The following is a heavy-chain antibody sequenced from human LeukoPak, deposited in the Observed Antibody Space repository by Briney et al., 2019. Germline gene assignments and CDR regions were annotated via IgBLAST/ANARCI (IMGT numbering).Heavy chain of an antibody. CDR2: IYYSGGT. J-gene: IGHJ6*03. CDR1: GGSISSNGYY. D-gene: IGHD1-1*01. V-gene: IGHV4-39*01. Sequence: SETLSLTCTVSGGSISSNGYYWAWFRQPPGKGLEWIGSIYYSGGTYYNPSLKSRVTISVDTSKNQFSLKLSSVTAADTAVYYCARGRLLIGNARYWNDIPYYYYYMDVWGKGTTVTVSS. CDR3: ARGRLLIGNARYWNDIPYYYYYMDV.